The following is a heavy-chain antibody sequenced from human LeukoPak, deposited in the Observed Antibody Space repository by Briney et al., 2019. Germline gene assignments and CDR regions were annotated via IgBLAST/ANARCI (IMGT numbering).Heavy chain of an antibody. J-gene: IGHJ4*02. Sequence: GASVKVSCKASGYTFTSYYMYWVRQAPGQGLEWMGIINPSGGSTSYAQKFQGRVTMTRDTSTSTVYMELSSLRSEDAAVYYCARVTGTTNPLFDYWGQGTLVTVSS. CDR3: ARVTGTTNPLFDY. V-gene: IGHV1-46*01. CDR2: INPSGGST. D-gene: IGHD1-1*01. CDR1: GYTFTSYY.